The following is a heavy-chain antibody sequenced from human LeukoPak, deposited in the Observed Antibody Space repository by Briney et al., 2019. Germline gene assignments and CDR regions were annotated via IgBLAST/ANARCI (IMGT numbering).Heavy chain of an antibody. V-gene: IGHV3-74*01. D-gene: IGHD2-21*02. CDR2: INSDGSST. CDR1: GFTFRSYW. J-gene: IGHJ4*02. Sequence: GGSLRLFCAASGFTFRSYWMHWVRQAPGKGLVWVSRINSDGSSTSCADSVKGRFTISRDNAKNTMYLQMNSLRAEDTAVYYCARGEDPYCGGDCYKRAFDYWGQETLVTVSS. CDR3: ARGEDPYCGGDCYKRAFDY.